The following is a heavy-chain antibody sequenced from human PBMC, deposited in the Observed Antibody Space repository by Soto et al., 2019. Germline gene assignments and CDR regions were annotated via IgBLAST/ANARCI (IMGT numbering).Heavy chain of an antibody. CDR3: ARVRGYCTSSSFWGGFSTDYYYYGMDV. D-gene: IGHD2-2*01. Sequence: SVKVACKASEGTFSSYAISWVRQAPGEEHEWMGGIMAIFGTANYAQKFQRSVTITADDSTSTAYMDLSSLRSEDTAVYYCARVRGYCTSSSFWGGFSTDYYYYGMDVWRQGTTLTVSS. J-gene: IGHJ6*02. CDR2: IMAIFGTA. CDR1: EGTFSSYA. V-gene: IGHV1-69*13.